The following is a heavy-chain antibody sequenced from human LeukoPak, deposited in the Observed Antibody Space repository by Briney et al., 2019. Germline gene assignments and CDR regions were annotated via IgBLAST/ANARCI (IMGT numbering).Heavy chain of an antibody. CDR1: GYTITSYD. V-gene: IGHV1-8*01. Sequence: ASVKVSCKASGYTITSYDINWVRQATGQGLEWMGWMNPNSGRTGYAQNFQGRITITRNTSISTAYMELSSLRSEDTAVYYCTREPSSRYFDYWGQGTLVTVSS. CDR3: TREPSSRYFDY. CDR2: MNPNSGRT. J-gene: IGHJ4*02.